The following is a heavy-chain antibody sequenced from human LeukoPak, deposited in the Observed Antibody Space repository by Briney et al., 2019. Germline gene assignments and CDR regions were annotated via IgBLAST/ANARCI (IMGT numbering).Heavy chain of an antibody. D-gene: IGHD2-2*01. CDR3: AKDYSGPSCHNPTTDCSSTNY. CDR1: GFTFSSYA. J-gene: IGHJ4*02. V-gene: IGHV3-23*01. Sequence: GGSLRLSCAASGFTFSSYAMSWVRQAPGKGLEWVSAISGSGGSTYYADSVKGRFTISRDNSKNTLYLQMNSLRAEDTAVYYCAKDYSGPSCHNPTTDCSSTNYWGQGTLVTVSS. CDR2: ISGSGGST.